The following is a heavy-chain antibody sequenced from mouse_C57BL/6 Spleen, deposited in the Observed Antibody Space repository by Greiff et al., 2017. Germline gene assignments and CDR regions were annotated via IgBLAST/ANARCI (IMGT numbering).Heavy chain of an antibody. D-gene: IGHD1-1*01. V-gene: IGHV1-15*01. J-gene: IGHJ2*01. CDR3: TIYYYGSSYYFDY. CDR1: GYTFTDYE. CDR2: IDPETGGT. Sequence: VQLQESGAELVRPGASVTLSCKASGYTFTDYEMHWVKQTPVHGLEWIGAIDPETGGTAYNQKFKGKAILTADKSSSTAYMELRSLTSEDSAVYYCTIYYYGSSYYFDYWGQGTTLTVSS.